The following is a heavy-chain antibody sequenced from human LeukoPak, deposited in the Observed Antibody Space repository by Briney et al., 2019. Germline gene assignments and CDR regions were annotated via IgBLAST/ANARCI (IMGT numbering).Heavy chain of an antibody. CDR3: ARGLRFLGPLDI. CDR2: IYHGDSDP. D-gene: IGHD3-3*01. J-gene: IGHJ3*02. Sequence: GESLKISCKGSEYSSTTHWIGWVRQMPGKGLELMGIIYHGDSDPRYGPSFQGQVTISADESFSTAYLQWSSLKASDTAMYYCARGLRFLGPLDIWGQGTMVTVSS. V-gene: IGHV5-51*01. CDR1: EYSSTTHW.